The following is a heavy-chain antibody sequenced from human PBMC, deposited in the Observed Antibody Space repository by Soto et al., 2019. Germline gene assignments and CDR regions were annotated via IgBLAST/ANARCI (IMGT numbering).Heavy chain of an antibody. Sequence: ASVKVSCKASSYTFTSYGISWVRQAPGQGLEWMGWISAYNGNTNYAQKLQGRVTMTTDTSTSTAYMELRSLRSDDTAVYYCARGSNGIDYYDSSGYYAQLDYWGQGTLVTVSS. CDR1: SYTFTSYG. CDR3: ARGSNGIDYYDSSGYYAQLDY. D-gene: IGHD3-22*01. CDR2: ISAYNGNT. J-gene: IGHJ4*02. V-gene: IGHV1-18*04.